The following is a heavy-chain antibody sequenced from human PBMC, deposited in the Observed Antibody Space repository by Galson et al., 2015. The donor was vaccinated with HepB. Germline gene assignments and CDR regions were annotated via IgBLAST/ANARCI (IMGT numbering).Heavy chain of an antibody. CDR3: AKEIRLAVAGPGY. CDR2: INTNTGTP. V-gene: IGHV7-4-1*02. Sequence: SCKASGYAFTNYAMNWVRQAPGQGLEWMGWINTNTGTPAYAQGFTGRFVFSLDTSVSTAYLQISSLKAEDTAVYYCAKEIRLAVAGPGYWGQGTLVTVSS. CDR1: GYAFTNYA. J-gene: IGHJ4*02. D-gene: IGHD6-19*01.